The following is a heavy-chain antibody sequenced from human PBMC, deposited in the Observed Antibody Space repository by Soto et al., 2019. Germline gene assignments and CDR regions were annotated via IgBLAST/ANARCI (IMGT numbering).Heavy chain of an antibody. Sequence: SETLSLTCTVSGGSISRYYWSWIRQPPGKGLEWIGYTYYSGSTNYNPSLKSRVTISVDTSKNQFSLKLSSVTAADTAVYYCARDRRLITMVRGVSLWFDPWGQGTLVTVSS. CDR3: ARDRRLITMVRGVSLWFDP. D-gene: IGHD3-10*01. CDR2: TYYSGST. J-gene: IGHJ5*02. CDR1: GGSISRYY. V-gene: IGHV4-59*01.